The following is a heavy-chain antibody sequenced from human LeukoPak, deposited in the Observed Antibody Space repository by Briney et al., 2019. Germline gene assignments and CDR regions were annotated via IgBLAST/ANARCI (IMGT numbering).Heavy chain of an antibody. D-gene: IGHD1/OR15-1a*01. Sequence: GGSLRLSCAASGFTFSRYIMNWVRQAPGKGLERVSYISSSSSTIHYADSVKGRFTISRDNAKNSLYLQMNSLRDEDTAVYYCAKDSPSRTATTEVPVDYWGRGTLVTVSS. CDR3: AKDSPSRTATTEVPVDY. CDR1: GFTFSRYI. J-gene: IGHJ4*02. V-gene: IGHV3-48*02. CDR2: ISSSSSTI.